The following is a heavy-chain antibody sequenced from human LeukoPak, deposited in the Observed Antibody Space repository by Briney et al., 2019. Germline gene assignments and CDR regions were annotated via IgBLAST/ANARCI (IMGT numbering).Heavy chain of an antibody. J-gene: IGHJ4*02. Sequence: GGSLRLSCAASGFTFSNHGMHWVRQAPGMGPEWVALIWYDGSNKYYGDSVKGRFTISRDNSKNTVYLQMDSLRAEDTGVYYCARDRLEAVTDDDYFDYWGQGTLVTVSS. V-gene: IGHV3-33*01. D-gene: IGHD2-21*02. CDR2: IWYDGSNK. CDR1: GFTFSNHG. CDR3: ARDRLEAVTDDDYFDY.